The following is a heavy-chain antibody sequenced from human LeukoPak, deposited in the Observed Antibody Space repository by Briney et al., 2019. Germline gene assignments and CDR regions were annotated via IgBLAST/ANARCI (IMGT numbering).Heavy chain of an antibody. J-gene: IGHJ4*02. CDR2: ISGGGTRT. CDR3: AKGGGRGDYDLTGRFSTHFDS. Sequence: SGGSLRLSCAASGFIFHTYAMGWVRQAPGKGPVWVSAISGGGTRTYYADSVTGRFTISRDNSKNTVYLQMNSLRGEDTAVYSCAKGGGRGDYDLTGRFSTHFDSWGQGTLVVVSS. CDR1: GFIFHTYA. V-gene: IGHV3-23*01. D-gene: IGHD4-17*01.